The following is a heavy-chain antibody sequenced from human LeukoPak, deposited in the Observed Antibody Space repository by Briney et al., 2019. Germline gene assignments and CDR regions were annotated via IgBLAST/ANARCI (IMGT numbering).Heavy chain of an antibody. Sequence: SVKVSCKASGGTFSGYAISWVRQAPGQGLEWMGGIIPIFGTANYAQKFQGRVTITADESTSTAYMELSSLRSEDTAVYYCAREGYSGSYTFDYWGQGTLVTVSS. D-gene: IGHD1-26*01. CDR3: AREGYSGSYTFDY. J-gene: IGHJ4*02. V-gene: IGHV1-69*13. CDR2: IIPIFGTA. CDR1: GGTFSGYA.